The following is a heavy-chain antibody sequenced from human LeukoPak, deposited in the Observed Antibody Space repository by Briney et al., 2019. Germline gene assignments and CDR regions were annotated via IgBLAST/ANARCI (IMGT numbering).Heavy chain of an antibody. Sequence: PGESLRLSCAASGFTFSGYWMHWVRQAPGKGLVWASRINTDGSSTSYADSVKGRFTISRDNAKNTLYLQMNSLRAEDTAVYYCARAAGYSSDWYWFDPWGQGTLVTVSS. CDR2: INTDGSST. D-gene: IGHD6-19*01. CDR1: GFTFSGYW. V-gene: IGHV3-74*01. CDR3: ARAAGYSSDWYWFDP. J-gene: IGHJ5*02.